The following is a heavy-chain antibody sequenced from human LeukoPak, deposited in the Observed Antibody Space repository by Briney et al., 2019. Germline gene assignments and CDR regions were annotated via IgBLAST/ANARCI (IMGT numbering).Heavy chain of an antibody. D-gene: IGHD1-26*01. CDR1: GGSISSGSYY. CDR2: IYTSGST. CDR3: AGGDYSGSYYAYSFDY. J-gene: IGHJ4*02. Sequence: SETLSLTCTVSGGSISSGSYYWSWIRQPAGKGLEWIGRIYTSGSTNYNPSLKSRVTISVDTSKNQFSLKLSSVTAADTAVYYCAGGDYSGSYYAYSFDYWGQGTLVTVSS. V-gene: IGHV4-61*02.